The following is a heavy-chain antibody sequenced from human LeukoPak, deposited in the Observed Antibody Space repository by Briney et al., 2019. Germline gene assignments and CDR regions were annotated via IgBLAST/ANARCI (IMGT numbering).Heavy chain of an antibody. D-gene: IGHD2-8*01. CDR2: INHSGST. J-gene: IGHJ6*03. Sequence: SETLSLTCAVYGGSFSGYYWSWIRQPPGKGLEWIGEINHSGSTNYNPSLKSRVTISVDTSKNQFSLKLSSVTAADTAVYYCARGGCTNGVCWGYYYYYCMDVWGKGTTVTVSS. CDR1: GGSFSGYY. CDR3: ARGGCTNGVCWGYYYYYCMDV. V-gene: IGHV4-34*01.